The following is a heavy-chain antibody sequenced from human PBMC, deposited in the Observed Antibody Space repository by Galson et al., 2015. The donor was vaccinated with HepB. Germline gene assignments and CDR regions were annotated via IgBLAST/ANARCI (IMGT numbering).Heavy chain of an antibody. V-gene: IGHV3-21*01. J-gene: IGHJ6*02. CDR3: ARDVYSSGWYGDYYYGMDV. CDR1: GFTVSTYI. D-gene: IGHD6-19*01. CDR2: ISSSSTYI. Sequence: SLRLSCAASGFTVSTYIMNWVRQAPGKGLEWVSSISSSSTYIYYADSVKGRFTISRDNAKNSLYLQMNSLRAEGTAVYYCARDVYSSGWYGDYYYGMDVWGQGTTVTVAS.